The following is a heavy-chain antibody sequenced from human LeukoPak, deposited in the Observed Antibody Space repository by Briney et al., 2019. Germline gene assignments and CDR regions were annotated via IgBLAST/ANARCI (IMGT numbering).Heavy chain of an antibody. CDR1: GGSFSGYY. CDR2: IYGSGST. V-gene: IGHV4-59*10. D-gene: IGHD3-10*01. CDR3: ARRLSYYYGSGSYNWFDP. Sequence: KPSETLSLTCAVYGGSFSGYYWSWIRQPAGKGLEWIGRIYGSGSTDYNPSLKSRVTISVDTSKNQFSLKLSSVTAADTAVYYCARRLSYYYGSGSYNWFDPWGQGTLVTVSS. J-gene: IGHJ5*02.